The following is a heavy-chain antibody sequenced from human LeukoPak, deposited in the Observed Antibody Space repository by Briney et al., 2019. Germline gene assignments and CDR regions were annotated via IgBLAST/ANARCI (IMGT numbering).Heavy chain of an antibody. V-gene: IGHV4-34*01. CDR2: INHSGST. D-gene: IGHD3-10*01. Sequence: SETLSLTCAVYGGSFSGYYWSWIRQPPGKGLEWIGEINHSGSTNYNPSPKSRVNISVDTSKNQFSLKLSSVTAADTAVYYCARLKYYGSGNLYYFDYWGQGTLVTVSS. CDR3: ARLKYYGSGNLYYFDY. CDR1: GGSFSGYY. J-gene: IGHJ4*02.